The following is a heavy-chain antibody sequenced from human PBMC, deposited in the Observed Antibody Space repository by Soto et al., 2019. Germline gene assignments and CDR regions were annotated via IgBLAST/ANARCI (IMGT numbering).Heavy chain of an antibody. CDR1: GFTFHTYA. CDR3: ARSDNYYDRPDV. D-gene: IGHD3-22*01. CDR2: INGNGDDT. J-gene: IGHJ6*02. V-gene: IGHV3-23*01. Sequence: PGRSLRHSFAASGFTFHTYAMSWVRQAPGKGPEWVSAINGNGDDTHYADSVKGRFTIPRDNSKNTLYLQVSSLRAEDTAVYYCARSDNYYDRPDVWGQGTTVTVSS.